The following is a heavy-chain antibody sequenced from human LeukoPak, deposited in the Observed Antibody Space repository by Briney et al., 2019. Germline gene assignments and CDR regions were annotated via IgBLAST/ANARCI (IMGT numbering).Heavy chain of an antibody. J-gene: IGHJ6*03. CDR3: ARVVVATGYYYMDV. Sequence: PSETLSLTCTVSGGSISSHYWSWIRQPPGKGLEWIGYIYYSGSTNYNPPLKSRVTISVDTSKSQFSLKVGSVTAADTAVYYCARVVVATGYYYMDVWGKGTTVTVSS. CDR1: GGSISSHY. V-gene: IGHV4-59*11. D-gene: IGHD2-15*01. CDR2: IYYSGST.